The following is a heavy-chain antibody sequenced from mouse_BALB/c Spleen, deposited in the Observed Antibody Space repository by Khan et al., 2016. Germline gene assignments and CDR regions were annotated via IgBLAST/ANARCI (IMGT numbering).Heavy chain of an antibody. Sequence: EVQLQESGPGLVKPSQSLSLTCTVTGYSITSDYAWNWIRQFPGNKLEWMGYISYSGSTSYNPSLKSRISITRDTSKNQFFLQLNSVTTDDTATYSCARRDAGYWFAYWGQGTLVTVSA. J-gene: IGHJ3*01. CDR1: GYSITSDYA. CDR3: ARRDAGYWFAY. CDR2: ISYSGST. D-gene: IGHD2-3*01. V-gene: IGHV3-2*02.